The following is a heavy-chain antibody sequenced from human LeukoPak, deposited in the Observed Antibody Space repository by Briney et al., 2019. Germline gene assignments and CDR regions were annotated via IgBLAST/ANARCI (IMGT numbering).Heavy chain of an antibody. CDR2: ISGSGGTT. J-gene: IGHJ4*02. D-gene: IGHD3-10*01. CDR1: GFTFNSYA. V-gene: IGHV3-23*01. CDR3: AKNLPSGSHKTTFDY. Sequence: GGSLRLSCAASGFTFNSYAMSWVRQAPGKGLEWVSTISGSGGTTYYADSVKGRFTISRDNSKNTLYLQMNSLRAEDTAVYYCAKNLPSGSHKTTFDYWGQEPRVTVSS.